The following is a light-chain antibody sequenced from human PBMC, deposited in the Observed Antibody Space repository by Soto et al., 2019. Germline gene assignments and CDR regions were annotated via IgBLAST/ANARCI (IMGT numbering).Light chain of an antibody. J-gene: IGKJ2*01. CDR3: QQSNNWPYT. CDR2: GAS. Sequence: EIVMTHSPATLSVSPGERATLSCRASQSVRDNLAWYQQKPGQAPRLLIYGASTRATGIPARFSGSGSGTEFTLTITGLQSEDFALYFCQQSNNWPYTFGQGTKLEIK. CDR1: QSVRDN. V-gene: IGKV3-15*01.